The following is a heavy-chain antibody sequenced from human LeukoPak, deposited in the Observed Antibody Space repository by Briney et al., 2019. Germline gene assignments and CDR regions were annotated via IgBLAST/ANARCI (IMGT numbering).Heavy chain of an antibody. D-gene: IGHD6-13*01. V-gene: IGHV4-34*01. CDR1: GGSFSGYY. CDR2: INHSGST. Sequence: PSETLSLTCAVYGGSFSGYYWSWIRQPPGKGLEWIGEINHSGSTNYNPPLKSRVTISVDTSKNQFSLKLSSVTAADTAVYYCARGAGIAAAGQFDYWGQGTLVTVSS. CDR3: ARGAGIAAAGQFDY. J-gene: IGHJ4*02.